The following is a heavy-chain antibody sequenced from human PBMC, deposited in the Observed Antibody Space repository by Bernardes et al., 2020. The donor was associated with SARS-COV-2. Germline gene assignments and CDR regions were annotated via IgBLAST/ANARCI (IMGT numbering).Heavy chain of an antibody. V-gene: IGHV4-59*01. J-gene: IGHJ3*02. CDR3: ARWLKGELDAFDI. Sequence: SETLSLTCTVSGCSIISYYWSWIRQPPGKGLEWIGYIYYSGSTNYNPSLKSRVTISVDTSKNQFSLKLSSVTAADTAVYYCARWLKGELDAFDIWGQGTMVTVSS. D-gene: IGHD1-7*01. CDR2: IYYSGST. CDR1: GCSIISYY.